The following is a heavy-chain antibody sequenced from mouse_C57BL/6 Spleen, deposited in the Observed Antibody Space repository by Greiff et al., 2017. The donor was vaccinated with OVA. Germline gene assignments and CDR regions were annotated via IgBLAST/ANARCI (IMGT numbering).Heavy chain of an antibody. CDR3: ANSLDY. Sequence: VQLQQPGAELVMPGASVKLSCKASGYTFTSYWMHWVKQRPGQGLEWIGEIDPSDSYTNYNQKFKGKSTLTVDKSSSTAYMQLSSLTSEDSAVYYCANSLDYWGQGTTLTVSS. J-gene: IGHJ2*01. V-gene: IGHV1-69*01. CDR2: IDPSDSYT. CDR1: GYTFTSYW.